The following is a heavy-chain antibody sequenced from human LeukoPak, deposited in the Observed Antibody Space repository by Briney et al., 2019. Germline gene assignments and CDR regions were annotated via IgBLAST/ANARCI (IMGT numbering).Heavy chain of an antibody. CDR1: GGSISSGSYY. Sequence: SETLSLTCTVSGGSISSGSYYWSWIRQPAGKGLEWIGRIYTSGSTNYNPALKSKVTITVNTSKNQISLKLSSVPAAPTAASYCARDDLGGWFDLGGQGTLVTVSS. CDR2: IYTSGST. J-gene: IGHJ5*02. CDR3: ARDDLGGWFDL. V-gene: IGHV4-61*02.